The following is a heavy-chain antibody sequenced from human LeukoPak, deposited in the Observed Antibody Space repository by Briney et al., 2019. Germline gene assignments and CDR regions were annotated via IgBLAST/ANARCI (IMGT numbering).Heavy chain of an antibody. CDR3: ARAGGYDYVWGSYRYDY. Sequence: SVKVSCKASGGTFSSYAISWVRQAPGQGLEWMGRIIPIFGTANYAQKFQGRVTITTDESTSTAYVELSSLRSEDTAVYYCARAGGYDYVWGSYRYDYWGQGTLVTVSS. V-gene: IGHV1-69*05. CDR1: GGTFSSYA. J-gene: IGHJ4*02. D-gene: IGHD3-16*02. CDR2: IIPIFGTA.